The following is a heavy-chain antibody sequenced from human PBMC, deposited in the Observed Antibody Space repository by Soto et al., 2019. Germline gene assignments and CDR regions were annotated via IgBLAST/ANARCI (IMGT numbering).Heavy chain of an antibody. CDR2: IIPIFGTA. V-gene: IGHV1-69*13. D-gene: IGHD1-26*01. J-gene: IGHJ6*02. CDR3: ARDHYKREHPQNYYYYYGMDV. CDR1: GGTFSSYA. Sequence: SVKVSCKASGGTFSSYAISWVRQAPGQGLVWMGGIIPIFGTANYAQKFQGRVTITADESTSTAYMELSSLRSEDTAVYYCARDHYKREHPQNYYYYYGMDVWGQGSTVTVSS.